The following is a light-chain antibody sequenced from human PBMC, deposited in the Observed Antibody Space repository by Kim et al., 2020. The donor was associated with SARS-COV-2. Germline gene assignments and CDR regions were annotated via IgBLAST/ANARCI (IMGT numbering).Light chain of an antibody. J-gene: IGKJ1*01. CDR3: QQSYSTPRT. CDR1: QSISSY. Sequence: ASGGDRVTITCRASQSISSYLNWYQQKPGKAPKLRIYAASSLQSGVPSRFSGSGSGTDFTLTISSLQPEDFATYYCQQSYSTPRTFGQGTKVDIK. V-gene: IGKV1-39*01. CDR2: AAS.